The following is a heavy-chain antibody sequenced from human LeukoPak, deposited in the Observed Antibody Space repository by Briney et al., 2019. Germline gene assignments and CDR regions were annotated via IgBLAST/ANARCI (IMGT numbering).Heavy chain of an antibody. CDR3: AKTTAGNSSGRYPGWPVDY. CDR2: VGGSGGIT. J-gene: IGHJ4*02. V-gene: IGHV3-23*01. Sequence: GGSLRLSCAASGFTFNSYAMTWVRQAPGKGLEWVSHVGGSGGITYYADSVKGRFTISRDNSKNTLYLQMNSLRAEDTAVYYCAKTTAGNSSGRYPGWPVDYWGQGTLVTVSS. CDR1: GFTFNSYA. D-gene: IGHD6-19*01.